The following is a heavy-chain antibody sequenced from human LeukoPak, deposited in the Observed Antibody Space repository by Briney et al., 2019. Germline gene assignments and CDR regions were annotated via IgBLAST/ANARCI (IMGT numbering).Heavy chain of an antibody. CDR3: AGAKRITMIVVVIRHLYGMDV. CDR1: GGSISSYY. Sequence: PSETLSLTCTVSGGSISSYYWSWIRQPPGKGLEYIGYIYYSRSTNYNPSLKSRVTISVDTSKNQFSLNLSSVTAADTAVYYCAGAKRITMIVVVIRHLYGMDVWGQGTTVTVSS. CDR2: IYYSRST. J-gene: IGHJ6*02. D-gene: IGHD3-22*01. V-gene: IGHV4-59*08.